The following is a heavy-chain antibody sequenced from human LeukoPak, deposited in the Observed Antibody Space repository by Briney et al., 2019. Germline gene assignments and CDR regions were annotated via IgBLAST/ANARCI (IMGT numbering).Heavy chain of an antibody. Sequence: ASVKVSCKVSGYTLTELSMHWVRQAPGKGLEWMGGFDPENGETIYAQKFQGRVTMTEDTSTDTAYMELSSLRSEDTAVYYCATLRGYSGMGAFDIWGQGTMVTVSS. CDR2: FDPENGET. J-gene: IGHJ3*02. CDR1: GYTLTELS. V-gene: IGHV1-24*01. CDR3: ATLRGYSGMGAFDI. D-gene: IGHD5-12*01.